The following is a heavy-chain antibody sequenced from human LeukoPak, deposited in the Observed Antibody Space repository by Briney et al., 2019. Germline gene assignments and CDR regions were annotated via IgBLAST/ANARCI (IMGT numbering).Heavy chain of an antibody. CDR3: ARVLTMIVGDAFDI. J-gene: IGHJ3*02. Sequence: GGSLRLSCAASGGTTDDYGMSWVRQAPGKGLEWVANIKQDGSEKYYVDSVKGRFTISRDNAKNSLYLQMNSLRAEDTAVYYCARVLTMIVGDAFDIWGQGTMVTVSS. V-gene: IGHV3-7*01. D-gene: IGHD3-22*01. CDR2: IKQDGSEK. CDR1: GGTTDDYG.